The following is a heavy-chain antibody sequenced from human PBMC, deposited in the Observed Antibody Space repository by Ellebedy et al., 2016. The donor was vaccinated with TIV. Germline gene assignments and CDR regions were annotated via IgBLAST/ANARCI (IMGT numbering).Heavy chain of an antibody. V-gene: IGHV4-59*01. CDR3: ARDKEHTHGRTFGS. CDR1: GGSISTYF. Sequence: MPGGSLRLSCTVSGGSISTYFWSWIRQPPGKGLEWIGYIYDNENTNYNPSLKNRVTISVDKSKNQFSLTLGAVTAADTAVYYCARDKEHTHGRTFGSWGQGTLVTVSS. CDR2: IYDNENT. J-gene: IGHJ4*02. D-gene: IGHD1/OR15-1a*01.